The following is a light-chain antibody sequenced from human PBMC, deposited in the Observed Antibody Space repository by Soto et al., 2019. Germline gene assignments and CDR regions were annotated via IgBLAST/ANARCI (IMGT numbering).Light chain of an antibody. Sequence: EIVLTQSPGTLSLSPGERATLSCRASQSVSSTYLAWYQQKPGQAPRLLIYGASTSATGIPDRFSGSGSGTDFTLNISTLEPDEFAVYYCQQYGSSRWTFGQGTKVEFK. CDR1: QSVSSTY. J-gene: IGKJ1*01. CDR3: QQYGSSRWT. CDR2: GAS. V-gene: IGKV3-20*01.